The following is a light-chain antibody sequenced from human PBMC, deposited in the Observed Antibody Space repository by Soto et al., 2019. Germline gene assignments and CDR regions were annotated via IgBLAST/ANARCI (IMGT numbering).Light chain of an antibody. V-gene: IGKV1-39*01. J-gene: IGKJ1*01. CDR1: QSISSY. Sequence: DIQMTQSPSSLSASVGDRVTIICRASQSISSYLNWYQQKPGKAPKLLIYAASSLQSGVPSRFSGSGSGTDSTLTISSLQPEDFATYYCQHSYSTPAFGQGTKVDI. CDR2: AAS. CDR3: QHSYSTPA.